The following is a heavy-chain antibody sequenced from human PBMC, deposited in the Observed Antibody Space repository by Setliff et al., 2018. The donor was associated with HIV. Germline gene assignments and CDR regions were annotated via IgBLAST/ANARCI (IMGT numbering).Heavy chain of an antibody. J-gene: IGHJ4*02. CDR1: GFTFSAYA. Sequence: PGGSLRLSCAASGFTFSAYAMTWVRQAPGKGLEWVSATTSNGRTTDYAESVRGRFILSRDNSGNTLCLQMTSLRAEDTATYYCAKAWGSGYPSFESALMFDVWGQGTLVTVSS. CDR2: TTSNGRTT. CDR3: AKAWGSGYPSFESALMFDV. D-gene: IGHD3-16*01. V-gene: IGHV3-23*01.